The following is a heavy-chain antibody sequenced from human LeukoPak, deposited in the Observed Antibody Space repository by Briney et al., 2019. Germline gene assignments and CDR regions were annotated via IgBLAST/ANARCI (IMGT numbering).Heavy chain of an antibody. CDR3: AKPLSHFWSGYFGY. V-gene: IGHV3-30*02. CDR1: GFTFNTYA. D-gene: IGHD3-3*01. J-gene: IGHJ4*02. Sequence: GGSLRLSCVASGFTFNTYAMHWVRQAPGKGLEWVAFIRYDGSNKYYADSVKGRFTISRDNSKNTLYLQMNSLRAEDTAVYYCAKPLSHFWSGYFGYWGQGTLVTVSS. CDR2: IRYDGSNK.